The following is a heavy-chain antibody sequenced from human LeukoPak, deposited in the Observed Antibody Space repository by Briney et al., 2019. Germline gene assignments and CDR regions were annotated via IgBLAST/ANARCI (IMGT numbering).Heavy chain of an antibody. J-gene: IGHJ4*02. CDR3: ATTAMVRGVMNRADYFDY. CDR2: IWYDGSNK. CDR1: GFTFSCYG. Sequence: PGGSLRLSCAASGFTFSCYGMHWVRQAPGKGLEWVAVIWYDGSNKYYADSVKGRFTISRDNSKNTLYLQINSLRAEDTAVDYCATTAMVRGVMNRADYFDYWGQGTLVTVSS. D-gene: IGHD3-10*01. V-gene: IGHV3-33*01.